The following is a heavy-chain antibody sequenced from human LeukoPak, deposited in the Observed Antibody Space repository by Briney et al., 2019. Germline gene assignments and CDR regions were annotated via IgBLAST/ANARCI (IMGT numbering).Heavy chain of an antibody. V-gene: IGHV4-38-2*01. D-gene: IGHD1-26*01. CDR1: GYTISSGYY. J-gene: IGHJ4*02. CDR2: IYHSGST. CDR3: ARSGRPLRY. Sequence: SETLSLTCAVSGYTISSGYYWGWIRQPPGKGLEWIGSIYHSGSTYYNPSLKSRVTISVDTSKNQFPLKLSSVTAADTAVYYCARSGRPLRYWGQGTLVTVSS.